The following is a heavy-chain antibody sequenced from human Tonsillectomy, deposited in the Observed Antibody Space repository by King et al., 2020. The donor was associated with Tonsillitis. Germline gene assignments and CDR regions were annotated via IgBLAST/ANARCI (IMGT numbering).Heavy chain of an antibody. CDR2: ISGSSYST. J-gene: IGHJ4*02. CDR3: AKLPHSSGWSSPFDY. V-gene: IGHV3-23*04. Sequence: EVQLVESGGGLVQPGGSLRLSCAASGFTFSSYAMGWVRQAPGKGLEWVSTISGSSYSTYYPDSVKGRFTNSRDNSNHTLYLQMPSLRPEDTALYYCAKLPHSSGWSSPFDYWGQGTLVTVSS. D-gene: IGHD6-19*01. CDR1: GFTFSSYA.